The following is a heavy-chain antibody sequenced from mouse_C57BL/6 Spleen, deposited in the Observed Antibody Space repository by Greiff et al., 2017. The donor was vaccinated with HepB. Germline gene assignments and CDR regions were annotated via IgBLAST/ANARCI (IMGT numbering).Heavy chain of an antibody. CDR2: ISDGGSYT. CDR3: ARDLNYGSPFDY. J-gene: IGHJ2*01. CDR1: GFTFSSYA. Sequence: EVQGVESGGGLVKPGGSLKLSCAASGFTFSSYAMSWVRQTPEKRLEWVATISDGGSYTYYPDNVKGRFTISRDNAKNNLYLQMSHLKSEDTAMYYCARDLNYGSPFDYWGQGTTLTVSS. D-gene: IGHD1-1*01. V-gene: IGHV5-4*01.